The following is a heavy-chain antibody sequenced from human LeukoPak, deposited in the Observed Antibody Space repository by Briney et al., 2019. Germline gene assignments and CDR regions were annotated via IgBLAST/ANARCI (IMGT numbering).Heavy chain of an antibody. CDR2: ISSSSSYI. CDR1: GFTFSSYS. J-gene: IGHJ6*03. Sequence: SGGSLRLSCAASGFTFSSYSMNWVRQAPGKGLEWVSSISSSSSYIYYADSVKGRFTISRDNAKNSLYLQMNSLRAEDTAVYYCARGGAGGGNSYGYYYYYMDVWGKGTTVTVSS. D-gene: IGHD4-23*01. CDR3: ARGGAGGGNSYGYYYYYMDV. V-gene: IGHV3-21*01.